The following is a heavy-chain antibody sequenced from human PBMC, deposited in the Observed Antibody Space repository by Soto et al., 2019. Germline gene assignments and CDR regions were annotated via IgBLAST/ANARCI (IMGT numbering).Heavy chain of an antibody. Sequence: PSETLSLTCTFSCGSIISGGYYWSWIRQHPGKGLEWIGYIYYSGSTYYNPSLKSRVTISVDTSKNQFSLKLSSVTAADTAVYYCATTDYYYGMDVWGQGTTVTVSS. CDR3: ATTDYYYGMDV. J-gene: IGHJ6*02. V-gene: IGHV4-31*03. CDR1: CGSIISGGYY. CDR2: IYYSGST.